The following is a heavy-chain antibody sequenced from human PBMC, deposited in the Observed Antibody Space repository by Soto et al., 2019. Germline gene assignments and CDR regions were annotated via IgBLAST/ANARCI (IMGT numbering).Heavy chain of an antibody. V-gene: IGHV4-39*01. CDR1: GGSLSSSSYY. J-gene: IGHJ4*02. CDR2: IYYSGST. CDR3: ARLELGYCSSTSCYDFDY. D-gene: IGHD2-2*01. Sequence: PSETLSLTCTVSGGSLSSSSYYWGWISQPPGKGLEWIGSIYYSGSTYYNPSLKSRVTISVDTSKNQFSLKLSSVTAADTAVYYCARLELGYCSSTSCYDFDYLRQGTLVTVSS.